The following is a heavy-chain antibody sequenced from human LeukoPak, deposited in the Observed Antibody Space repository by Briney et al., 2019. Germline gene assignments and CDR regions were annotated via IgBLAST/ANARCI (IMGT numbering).Heavy chain of an antibody. V-gene: IGHV4-31*03. CDR2: ISYSGST. CDR3: ARINWEPWYFDL. J-gene: IGHJ2*01. Sequence: PSQTLSLTCTVSGGSFNSGGYVWAWVRQPGGKGLEWIGYISYSGSTYYNPSLKSRVTISVDTSKNQFSLKLSSVTAADTAVYYCARINWEPWYFDLWGRGTLVTVSS. D-gene: IGHD7-27*01. CDR1: GGSFNSGGYV.